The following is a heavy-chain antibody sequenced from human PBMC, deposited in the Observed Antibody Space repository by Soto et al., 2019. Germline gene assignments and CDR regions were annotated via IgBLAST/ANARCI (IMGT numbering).Heavy chain of an antibody. Sequence: TLSVTWIVWGGSISSGDYYWSWIRQHTGKGLERIGYIYYSWSTYYNTSLKKRVTISVDTPKNQFSLKLSSVTAADMAVYYCARWWSRSQQRFEHWCQGPLVTVPS. CDR2: IYYSWST. V-gene: IGHV4-31*02. J-gene: IGHJ5*02. D-gene: IGHD1-26*01. CDR3: ARWWSRSQQRFEH. CDR1: GGSISSGDYY.